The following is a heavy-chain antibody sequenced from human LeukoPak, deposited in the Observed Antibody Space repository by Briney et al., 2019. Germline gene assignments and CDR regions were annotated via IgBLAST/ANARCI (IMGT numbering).Heavy chain of an antibody. V-gene: IGHV3-33*06. D-gene: IGHD3-10*01. Sequence: GRTLRLSSAPSGFTFSGYGMDWVPQAPGKGLERVVVKEYDGSNNYYADSVQGRFTITRDNSKNTLYLQMSSLRAEDTAVYYCAKDRVVRRVMGPFDLWGRGTLVTVSS. CDR3: AKDRVVRRVMGPFDL. CDR1: GFTFSGYG. CDR2: KEYDGSNN. J-gene: IGHJ2*01.